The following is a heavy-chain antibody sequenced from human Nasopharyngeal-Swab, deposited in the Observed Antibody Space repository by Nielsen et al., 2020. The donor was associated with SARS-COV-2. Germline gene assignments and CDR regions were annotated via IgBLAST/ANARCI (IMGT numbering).Heavy chain of an antibody. V-gene: IGHV1-2*02. CDR1: GYTFTGYY. CDR3: ARDHIAVAGTGLYY. D-gene: IGHD6-19*01. CDR2: INPNSGGT. Sequence: ASVKVSCKASGYTFTGYYMHWVRQAPGQGLEWMGWINPNSGGTNYAQKFQGRVTMTRDTSISTAYMELSRLRSDDTAVYYCARDHIAVAGTGLYYWGQGTLVTVSS. J-gene: IGHJ4*02.